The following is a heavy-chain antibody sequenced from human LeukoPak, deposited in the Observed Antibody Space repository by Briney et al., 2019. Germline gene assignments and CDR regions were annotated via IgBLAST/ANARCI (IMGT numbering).Heavy chain of an antibody. D-gene: IGHD5-24*01. CDR1: GGSISSSSYY. CDR3: ARHPSGRMWLQQGGWFDP. Sequence: KPSETLSLTRTVSGGSISSSSYYWGWIRQPPGKGLEWIGSIYYSGSTYYNPSLKSRVTISVDTSKNQFSLKLTSVTAADTAVYYCARHPSGRMWLQQGGWFDPWGQGTLVTVSS. J-gene: IGHJ5*02. V-gene: IGHV4-39*01. CDR2: IYYSGST.